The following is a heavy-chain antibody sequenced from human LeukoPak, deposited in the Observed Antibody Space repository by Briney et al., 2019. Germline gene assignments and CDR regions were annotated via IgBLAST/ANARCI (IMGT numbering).Heavy chain of an antibody. V-gene: IGHV3-48*03. J-gene: IGHJ6*03. CDR2: ISSSGSTI. CDR1: GFTFSSYE. CDR3: ARAASYYDFWSGSDYYYMDV. Sequence: GGSLRLSCAASGFTFSSYEMNWVRQAPGKGLEWVSYISSSGSTIYYADSVKGRFTISRDNAKNSLYLQMNSLRADDTAVYYCARAASYYDFWSGSDYYYMDVWGKGTTVTVSS. D-gene: IGHD3-3*01.